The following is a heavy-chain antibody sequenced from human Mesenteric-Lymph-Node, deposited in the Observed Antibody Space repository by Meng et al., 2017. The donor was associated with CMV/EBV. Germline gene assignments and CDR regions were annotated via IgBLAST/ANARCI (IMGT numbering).Heavy chain of an antibody. J-gene: IGHJ3*02. CDR3: AKRGVVDIVATIWGGAFDI. CDR1: FSSSG. V-gene: IGHV3-30*02. D-gene: IGHD5-12*01. CDR2: IRYDGSNK. Sequence: FSSSGMHCVRQAPGKGLEWLAFIRYDGSNKYYADSVKGRFTISRDNSKNTLYLQMNSLRAEDTAVYYCAKRGVVDIVATIWGGAFDIWGQGTMVTVSS.